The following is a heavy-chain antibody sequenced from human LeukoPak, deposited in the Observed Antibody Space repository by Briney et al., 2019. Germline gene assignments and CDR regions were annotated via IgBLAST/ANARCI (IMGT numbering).Heavy chain of an antibody. D-gene: IGHD6-13*01. J-gene: IGHJ6*02. V-gene: IGHV1-18*01. Sequence: ASVKVSCKASGYTFTSYGISWVRQAPGQGLEWMGWISAYNGNTNYAQKLQGRVTMTTDTSTSTAYMELRSLRSDDTAVYYCARDLKQQHLVYYYYYYGMDVWGQGTTVTVSS. CDR1: GYTFTSYG. CDR3: ARDLKQQHLVYYYYYYGMDV. CDR2: ISAYNGNT.